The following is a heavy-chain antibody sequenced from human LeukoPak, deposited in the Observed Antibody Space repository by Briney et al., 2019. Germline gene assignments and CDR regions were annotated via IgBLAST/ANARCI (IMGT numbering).Heavy chain of an antibody. CDR1: GFSFSNYG. CDR3: ARTWHPDI. CDR2: MSYDGSKT. V-gene: IGHV3-30*03. J-gene: IGHJ3*02. Sequence: GRSLRLSCAASGFSFSNYGMHWVRQAPGKGLEWVALMSYDGSKTYYADYVKGRFTISRDNSRNTLYLQMNSLRAEDTAMYYCARTWHPDIWGQGTMVTVSS.